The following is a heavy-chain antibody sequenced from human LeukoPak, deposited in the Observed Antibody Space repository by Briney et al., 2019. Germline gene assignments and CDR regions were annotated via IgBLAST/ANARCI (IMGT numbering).Heavy chain of an antibody. V-gene: IGHV3-74*01. Sequence: GGSLRLSCAASGFTFSSYWMHWVRQAPGKGLVWVSRINSDGSSTSYADSVKGRLTISRDKARNTLYVQMNSLRAEDTAVYYCARGGVYSYGSFDYWGQGTLVTVSS. CDR1: GFTFSSYW. J-gene: IGHJ4*02. CDR3: ARGGVYSYGSFDY. CDR2: INSDGSST. D-gene: IGHD5-18*01.